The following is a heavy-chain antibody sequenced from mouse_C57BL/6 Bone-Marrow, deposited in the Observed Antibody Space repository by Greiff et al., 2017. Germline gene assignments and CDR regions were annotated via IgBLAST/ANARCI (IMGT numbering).Heavy chain of an antibody. CDR2: IYPGNGDT. J-gene: IGHJ4*01. CDR1: GYTFTSYT. D-gene: IGHD2-5*01. Sequence: SGAELVRPGASVQMSCKASGYTFTSYTMHWVKQTPRQGLEWIGAIYPGNGDTSYNQKFKGKATLTVDKSSSTAYMQLSSLTSDDSAVYFCARAPSNYLYAMDYWGQGTSVTVSS. V-gene: IGHV1-12*01. CDR3: ARAPSNYLYAMDY.